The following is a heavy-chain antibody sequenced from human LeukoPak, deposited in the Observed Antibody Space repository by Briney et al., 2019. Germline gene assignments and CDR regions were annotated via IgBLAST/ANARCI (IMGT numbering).Heavy chain of an antibody. D-gene: IGHD3-10*01. J-gene: IGHJ3*02. CDR1: GFTVSSNY. Sequence: GGSLRLSCAASGFTVSSNYMSWVRQAPGKGLEWVSVIYSCGSTYYADSVKGRFTISRDNSKNTLYLQMNSLRAEDTAVYYCARDLNMVRGVISTAFDIWGQGTMVTVSS. CDR3: ARDLNMVRGVISTAFDI. V-gene: IGHV3-66*01. CDR2: IYSCGST.